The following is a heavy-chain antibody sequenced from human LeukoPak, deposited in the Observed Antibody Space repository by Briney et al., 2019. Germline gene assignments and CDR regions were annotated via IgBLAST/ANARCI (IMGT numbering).Heavy chain of an antibody. CDR1: GVSITNYY. Sequence: SETLSLTCTAAGVSITNYYWSWIRQPAGKGLEWIGRIYDSGITNYNRSLKRRVSISVDQSKRHFFLRLSSVTAADTAVYYCARDAGEGLFDSWGQGTLVTVSS. V-gene: IGHV4-4*07. D-gene: IGHD4-17*01. J-gene: IGHJ4*02. CDR3: ARDAGEGLFDS. CDR2: IYDSGIT.